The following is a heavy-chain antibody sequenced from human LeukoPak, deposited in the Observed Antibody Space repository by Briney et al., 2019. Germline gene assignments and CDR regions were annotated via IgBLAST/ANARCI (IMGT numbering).Heavy chain of an antibody. CDR2: IYYSGST. J-gene: IGHJ4*02. D-gene: IGHD3-22*01. CDR3: ARVGYYYDSSGED. Sequence: SETLSLTCTVSGGSINSGTHYWSWIRQPPGKGLEWIGYIYYSGSTYYNPSLKSRVTISVDTSKNQFSLKLSSVTAADTAVYYCARVGYYYDSSGEDWGQGTLVTVSS. CDR1: GGSINSGTHY. V-gene: IGHV4-30-4*08.